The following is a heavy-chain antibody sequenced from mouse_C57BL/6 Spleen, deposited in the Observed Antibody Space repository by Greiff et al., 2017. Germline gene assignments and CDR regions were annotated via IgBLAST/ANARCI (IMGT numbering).Heavy chain of an antibody. CDR1: GYTFTDYY. Sequence: EVQLQQSGPELVKPGASVKISCKASGYTFTDYYMNWVKQSHGKSLEWMGEINPNDGGTSYNQKFKGKATLTVDTHSSAAYMWLRSLTSEGSAVYYCASWYYAYFSCFAYWGQGTLVTVSA. CDR3: ASWYYAYFSCFAY. D-gene: IGHD2-2*01. CDR2: INPNDGGT. J-gene: IGHJ3*01. V-gene: IGHV1-26*01.